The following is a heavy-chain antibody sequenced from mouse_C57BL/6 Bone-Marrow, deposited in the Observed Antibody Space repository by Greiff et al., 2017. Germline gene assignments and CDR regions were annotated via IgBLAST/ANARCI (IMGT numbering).Heavy chain of an antibody. CDR3: ARWGDGYLYYYAMDY. Sequence: QVQLQQPGAELVKPGASVKLSCKASGYTFTSYWMHWVKQRPGQGLEWIGMIHPNSGSTNYNEKFKSKATLTVDKSSSTAYMQLSSLTSEDSAVYYCARWGDGYLYYYAMDYWGQGTSVTVSS. V-gene: IGHV1-64*01. J-gene: IGHJ4*01. CDR1: GYTFTSYW. D-gene: IGHD2-3*01. CDR2: IHPNSGST.